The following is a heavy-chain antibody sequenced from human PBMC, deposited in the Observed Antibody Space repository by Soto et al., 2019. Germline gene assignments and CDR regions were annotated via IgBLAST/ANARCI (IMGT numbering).Heavy chain of an antibody. CDR3: AKDLTGDSGQGHLCDY. Sequence: EVQLLESGGGLVQPGGSLRLSCAASGFTFSTYDMSWVRQAPGKGLEWVSTIGDSSDNTFYADSVRGRFTISRDNSKNTLYLHMISLRAEDTAMYYCAKDLTGDSGQGHLCDYWGQGVLVXXSS. D-gene: IGHD7-27*01. CDR2: IGDSSDNT. J-gene: IGHJ4*02. V-gene: IGHV3-23*01. CDR1: GFTFSTYD.